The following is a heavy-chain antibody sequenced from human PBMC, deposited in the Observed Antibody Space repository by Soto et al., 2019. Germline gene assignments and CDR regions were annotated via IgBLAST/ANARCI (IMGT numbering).Heavy chain of an antibody. CDR2: ISAYNGNT. CDR3: ARAHHPQWVLRDGMDV. J-gene: IGHJ6*02. CDR1: GYTFTSYG. D-gene: IGHD2-8*01. V-gene: IGHV1-18*01. Sequence: QVQLVQSGAEVKKPGASVKVSCKASGYTFTSYGISWVRQAPGQGLEWMGWISAYNGNTNYAQKLQGRVTMTTDTSTSTGYMELRSLRSDDTAVYYCARAHHPQWVLRDGMDVWGQGTTVTLSS.